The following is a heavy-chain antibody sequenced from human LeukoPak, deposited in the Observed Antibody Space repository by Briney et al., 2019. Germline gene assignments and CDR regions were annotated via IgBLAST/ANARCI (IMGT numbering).Heavy chain of an antibody. Sequence: GGSLRLSCAASGFTFSSYWMNWARQAPGKGLEWVSSISSSSSYIYYADSVKGRFTISRDNAKNSLYLQMNSLRAEDTAVYYCATAGTPYYYDSSGTLPYDYWGQGTLVTVSS. CDR3: ATAGTPYYYDSSGTLPYDY. CDR1: GFTFSSYW. CDR2: ISSSSSYI. D-gene: IGHD3-22*01. V-gene: IGHV3-21*01. J-gene: IGHJ4*02.